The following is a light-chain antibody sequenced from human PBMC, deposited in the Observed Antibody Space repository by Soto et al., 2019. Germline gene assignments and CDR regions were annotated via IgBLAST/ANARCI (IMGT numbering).Light chain of an antibody. V-gene: IGLV2-14*01. CDR2: EVS. Sequence: QSALTQPASVSGSPGQSITISCTGTSSDVGNDNFVSWYQHHPGKAPKLIIYEVSYRPSGVSHRFSGSKSGNTASLTISGLQSEDEADYYCSSFTSRFTFVFGTGTKLTVL. J-gene: IGLJ1*01. CDR1: SSDVGNDNF. CDR3: SSFTSRFTFV.